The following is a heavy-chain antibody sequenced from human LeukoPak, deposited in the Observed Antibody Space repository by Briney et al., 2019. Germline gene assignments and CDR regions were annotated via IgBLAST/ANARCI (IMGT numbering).Heavy chain of an antibody. D-gene: IGHD3-10*01. CDR2: FDPEDGET. CDR3: ATVLFERFAFNY. CDR1: GYTLTELS. J-gene: IGHJ4*02. Sequence: VASVKVSCKVSGYTLTELSMHWVRQAPGKGLEWMGGFDPEDGETIYAQKFQGRVTMTEDTSTDTAYMELSSLRSEDTAVYYCATVLFERFAFNYWGQGTLVTVSS. V-gene: IGHV1-24*01.